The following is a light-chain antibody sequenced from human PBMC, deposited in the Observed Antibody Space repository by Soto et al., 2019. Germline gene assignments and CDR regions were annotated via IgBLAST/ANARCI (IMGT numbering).Light chain of an antibody. V-gene: IGKV1-6*01. CDR1: QGIRDD. J-gene: IGKJ1*01. Sequence: IHMTQSPSYLSASVGDRVTITGGASQGIRDDLGWYQQKPGKAPKLLIYAASSLQSGVPSRFSGSGYGTDFTLTISSLQPEDFATYYCLQDYSYPRTFGQGTKVDIK. CDR2: AAS. CDR3: LQDYSYPRT.